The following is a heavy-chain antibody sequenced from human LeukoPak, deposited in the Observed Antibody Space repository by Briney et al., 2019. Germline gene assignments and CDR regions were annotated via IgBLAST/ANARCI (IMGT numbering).Heavy chain of an antibody. J-gene: IGHJ4*02. CDR3: ARNFIIIET. D-gene: IGHD3-10*01. Sequence: GGSLRLSCAASGFTFSHYWMTWVRQTPGKGLEWVAKIKQDGSETYYGDSVRGRCTISRDNAKNSLYLEINTLRAGDTAVYYCARNFIIIETWGQGTLVTVSS. V-gene: IGHV3-7*05. CDR2: IKQDGSET. CDR1: GFTFSHYW.